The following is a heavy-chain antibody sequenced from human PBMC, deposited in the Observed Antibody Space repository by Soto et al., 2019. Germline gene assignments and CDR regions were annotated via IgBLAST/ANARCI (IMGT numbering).Heavy chain of an antibody. CDR3: ESSGYYGY. CDR1: GFTFSSYS. CDR2: INSSSNNT. Sequence: GGSLRLSCAASGFTFSSYSMNWVRQAPGKGLEYVSYINSSSNNTYYAGSVKGRFTTSRDNSMSSVTAADTAVYYCARHLYSGESSGYYGYWGQGALVTVSS. V-gene: IGHV3-48*01. J-gene: IGHJ4*02. D-gene: IGHD3-22*01.